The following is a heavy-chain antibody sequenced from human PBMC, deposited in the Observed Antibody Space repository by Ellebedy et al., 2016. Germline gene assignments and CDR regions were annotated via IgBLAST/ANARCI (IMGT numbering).Heavy chain of an antibody. CDR1: GGSISSGGYY. D-gene: IGHD2-2*01. V-gene: IGHV4-31*03. CDR2: IYYSGST. Sequence: SETLSLXXTVSGGSISSGGYYWSWIRQHPGKGLEWIGYIYYSGSTYYNPSLKSRVTISVDTSKNQFSLKLSSVTAADTAVYYCARDGFVVVPAALDYWGQGTLVTVSS. CDR3: ARDGFVVVPAALDY. J-gene: IGHJ4*02.